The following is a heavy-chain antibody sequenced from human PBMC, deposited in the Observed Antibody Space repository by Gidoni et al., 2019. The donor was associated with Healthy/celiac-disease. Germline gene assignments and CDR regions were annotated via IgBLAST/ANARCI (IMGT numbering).Heavy chain of an antibody. V-gene: IGHV4-34*01. CDR3: ARRGPLYYYYYGMDV. CDR1: GGSFSGYY. J-gene: IGHJ6*02. D-gene: IGHD3-16*01. CDR2: INHSGST. Sequence: QVQLQQWGAGLLKPSETLSLTCAVYGGSFSGYYWSWIRQPPGKGLEWIGEINHSGSTNYNPSLKSRVTISVDTSKNQFSLKLSSVTAADTAVYYCARRGPLYYYYYGMDVWGQGTTVTVSS.